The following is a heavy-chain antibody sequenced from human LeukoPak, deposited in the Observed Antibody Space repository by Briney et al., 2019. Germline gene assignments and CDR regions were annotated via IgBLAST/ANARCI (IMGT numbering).Heavy chain of an antibody. CDR3: ARAPPTTIYYYYGMDV. J-gene: IGHJ6*02. Sequence: GGSLRLSCAASGFTFSSYAMHWVRQAPGKGLEWVAVISYDGSNKYYADSVKGRFTISRDNAKNTLYLQMNSLRAEDTAVYYCARAPPTTIYYYYGMDVWGQGTTVTVSS. V-gene: IGHV3-30-3*01. D-gene: IGHD4-11*01. CDR1: GFTFSSYA. CDR2: ISYDGSNK.